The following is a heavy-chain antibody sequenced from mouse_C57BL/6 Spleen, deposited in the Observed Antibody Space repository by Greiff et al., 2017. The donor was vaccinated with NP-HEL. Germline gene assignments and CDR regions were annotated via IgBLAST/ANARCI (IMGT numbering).Heavy chain of an antibody. J-gene: IGHJ3*01. CDR1: GYTFTDYY. Sequence: VQLQQSGPELVKPGASVKISCKASGYTFTDYYMNWVKQSHGKSLEWIGDINPNNGGTSYNQKFKGKATLTVDKSSRTAYMELRSLTSEDSAVYYCAREAAQATESWFAYWGQGTLVTVSA. V-gene: IGHV1-26*01. CDR3: AREAAQATESWFAY. D-gene: IGHD3-2*02. CDR2: INPNNGGT.